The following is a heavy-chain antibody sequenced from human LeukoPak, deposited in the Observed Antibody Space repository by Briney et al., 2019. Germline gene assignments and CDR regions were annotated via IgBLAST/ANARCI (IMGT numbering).Heavy chain of an antibody. V-gene: IGHV4-4*07. CDR2: IYTSGST. D-gene: IGHD3-22*01. CDR3: ARAYYYDSSGYYFFDY. J-gene: IGHJ4*02. CDR1: GGSISSYY. Sequence: PSETLSLTCTVSGGSISSYYWSWIRQLAGKGLEWIGRIYTSGSTNYNPSLKSRVTISVDKSKNQFSLKLSSVTAADTAVYYCARAYYYDSSGYYFFDYWGQGTLVTIPS.